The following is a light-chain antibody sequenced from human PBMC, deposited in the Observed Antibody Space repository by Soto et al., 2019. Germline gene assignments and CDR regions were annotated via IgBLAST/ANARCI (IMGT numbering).Light chain of an antibody. CDR3: QQYYKWPQT. J-gene: IGKJ1*01. CDR2: GAS. CDR1: QNVDTK. Sequence: EVVLTQSPATQSVSPGETATLSCRASQNVDTKIAWYQQKSGQAPRLLIYGASTRATDIPARFSGSGSGTEFVLTISSLQSEDLAVYYCQQYYKWPQTFGQGTKVDVK. V-gene: IGKV3-15*01.